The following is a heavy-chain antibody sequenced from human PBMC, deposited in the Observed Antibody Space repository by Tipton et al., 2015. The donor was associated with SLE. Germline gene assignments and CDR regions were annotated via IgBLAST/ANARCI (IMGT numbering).Heavy chain of an antibody. CDR1: GGSVSGYY. CDR2: IHYSGSA. J-gene: IGHJ6*03. V-gene: IGHV4-59*02. CDR3: AGGEAVYYYHYMAV. Sequence: TLSLTCTVSGGSVSGYYWGWFRQPPGKGLEWIGYIHYSGSANYNPSLRSRVAISVDTSKNQFSLKVSSVTAADTAVYYCAGGEAVYYYHYMAVWGKGTTVTVSS.